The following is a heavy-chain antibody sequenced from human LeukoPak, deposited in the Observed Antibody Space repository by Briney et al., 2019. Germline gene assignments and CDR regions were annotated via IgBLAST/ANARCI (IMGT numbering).Heavy chain of an antibody. V-gene: IGHV3-7*01. J-gene: IGHJ4*02. D-gene: IGHD3-16*01. CDR1: GFIFSRSS. Sequence: GGSLRLSCAGSGFIFSRSSMTWVRRSPGKGLEWVATINPDGSMKWYLDPVNGRFTISRDNSDNAVFLQMNSLRVEDMAVYYCAKLLGDVTTLDYWGQGILVTVSS. CDR3: AKLLGDVTTLDY. CDR2: INPDGSMK.